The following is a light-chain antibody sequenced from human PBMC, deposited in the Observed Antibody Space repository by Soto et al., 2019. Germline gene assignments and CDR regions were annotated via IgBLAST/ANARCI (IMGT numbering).Light chain of an antibody. Sequence: QSVLTQPASVSGSPGQSITISCTGTSSDVGGYKYVSWYQQHPGKAPKLMIYEVSNRPSGVSNRFSGSKSGNTASLTISGLQAEDEADYYCRSYRTSPFGPGSK. CDR1: SSDVGGYKY. CDR3: RSYRTSP. V-gene: IGLV2-14*01. CDR2: EVS. J-gene: IGLJ1*01.